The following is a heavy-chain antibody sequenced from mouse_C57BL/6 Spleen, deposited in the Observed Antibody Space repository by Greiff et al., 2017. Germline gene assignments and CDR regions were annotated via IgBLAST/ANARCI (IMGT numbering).Heavy chain of an antibody. J-gene: IGHJ2*01. D-gene: IGHD1-1*01. Sequence: VQVVESGAELARPGASVKLSCKASGYTFTSYGISWVKQRTGQGLEWIGEIYPRSGNTYYNEKFKGKATLTADKSSSTAYMELRSLTSEDSAVYVCAREGVTTVVATDYWGQGTTLTVSS. CDR2: IYPRSGNT. CDR3: AREGVTTVVATDY. CDR1: GYTFTSYG. V-gene: IGHV1-81*01.